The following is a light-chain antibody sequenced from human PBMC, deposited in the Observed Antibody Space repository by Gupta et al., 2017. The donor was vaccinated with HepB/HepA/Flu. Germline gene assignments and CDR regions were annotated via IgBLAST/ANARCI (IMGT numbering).Light chain of an antibody. CDR3: SAWDSSLNGQV. CDR1: SNNVGNQG. CDR2: NNN. V-gene: IGLV10-54*04. J-gene: IGLJ2*01. Sequence: QLGLTQPPSASLGLRQTATLACPGYSNNVGNQGAAWLQQHPGHPPKLLIYNNNNRPSGIPERFSDSRSGTTASLTINGLQPEDEADYYCSAWDSSLNGQVFGGGTKLTVL.